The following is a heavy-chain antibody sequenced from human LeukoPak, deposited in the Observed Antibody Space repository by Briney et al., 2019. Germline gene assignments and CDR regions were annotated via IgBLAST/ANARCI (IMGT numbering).Heavy chain of an antibody. V-gene: IGHV3-23*01. CDR3: AKGLRDLGY. CDR2: ISGSGDST. Sequence: GGSLRLSCAASGFTFSIYAMSWVRQAPGKGLEWVSGISGSGDSTYYADSVKGRFTISRDNSKNTLYLQMNSLRAEDTAVYYCAKGLRDLGYWGQGTLVTVSS. J-gene: IGHJ4*02. D-gene: IGHD2-21*01. CDR1: GFTFSIYA.